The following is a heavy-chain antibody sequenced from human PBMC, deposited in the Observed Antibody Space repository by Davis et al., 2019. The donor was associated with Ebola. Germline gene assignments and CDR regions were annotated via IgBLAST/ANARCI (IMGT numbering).Heavy chain of an antibody. V-gene: IGHV3-11*06. J-gene: IGHJ6*03. CDR3: ARERQQYQLLSVHYYYYMDV. CDR1: GFTFSDYY. Sequence: GGSLRLSCAASGFTFSDYYMSWIRQAPGKGLEWVSYISSSSSYTNYADSVKGRFTISRDNAKNSLYLQMNSLRAEDTAVYYCARERQQYQLLSVHYYYYMDVWGKGTTVTVSS. CDR2: ISSSSSYT. D-gene: IGHD2-2*01.